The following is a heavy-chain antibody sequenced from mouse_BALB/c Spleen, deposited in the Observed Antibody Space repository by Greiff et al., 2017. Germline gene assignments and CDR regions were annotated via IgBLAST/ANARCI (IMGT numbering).Heavy chain of an antibody. V-gene: IGHV1-7*01. J-gene: IGHJ2*01. CDR3: ARSPMITYFDY. CDR1: GYTFTSYW. Sequence: QVQLQQSGAELAKPGASVKMSCKASGYTFTSYWMHWVKQRPGQGLEWIGYINPSTGYTEYNQKFKDKATLTADKSSSTAYMQLSSLTSEDSAVYYCARSPMITYFDYWGQGTTLTVSS. D-gene: IGHD2-4*01. CDR2: INPSTGYT.